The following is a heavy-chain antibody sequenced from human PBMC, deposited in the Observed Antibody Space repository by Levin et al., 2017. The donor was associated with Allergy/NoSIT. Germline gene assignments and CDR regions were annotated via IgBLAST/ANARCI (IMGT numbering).Heavy chain of an antibody. CDR1: GFSLSTSGMR. D-gene: IGHD2/OR15-2a*01. V-gene: IGHV2-70*04. CDR3: ARTKMQTDFYGMDV. J-gene: IGHJ6*02. CDR2: IDWDDDK. Sequence: NESGPTLVKPTQTLTLTCTFSGFSLSTSGMRVSWIRQPPGKALEWLARIDWDDDKFYSTSLKTRLTISKDTSKNQVVLTMTNMDSVDTGTYYCARTKMQTDFYGMDVWGQGTTVTVSS.